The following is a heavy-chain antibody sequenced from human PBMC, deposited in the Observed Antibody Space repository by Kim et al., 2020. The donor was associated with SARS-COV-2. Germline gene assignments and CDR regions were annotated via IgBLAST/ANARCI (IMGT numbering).Heavy chain of an antibody. Sequence: SETLSLTCTVSGGSISSYYWSWIRQPPGKGLEWIGYIYYSGSTNYNPSLKSRVTITVDTSKNQFSLKLSSRTAADTAVYYCARDQAAAATGWFDPWGQGTLVTVSS. D-gene: IGHD6-13*01. CDR2: IYYSGST. J-gene: IGHJ5*02. V-gene: IGHV4-59*01. CDR3: ARDQAAAATGWFDP. CDR1: GGSISSYY.